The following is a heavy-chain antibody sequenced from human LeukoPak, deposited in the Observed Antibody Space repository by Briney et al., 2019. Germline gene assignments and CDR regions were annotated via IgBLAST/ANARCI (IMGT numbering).Heavy chain of an antibody. CDR1: GYTFTGYY. Sequence: ASGTVSCKASGYTFTGYYMHWVRQAPGQGLEWMGWINPNSGGTNYAQKFQGWVTMTRDTSISTAYMELSRLRSDDTAVYYCARESEQQLGDFDYWGQGTLVTVSS. CDR3: ARESEQQLGDFDY. J-gene: IGHJ4*02. V-gene: IGHV1-2*04. D-gene: IGHD6-13*01. CDR2: INPNSGGT.